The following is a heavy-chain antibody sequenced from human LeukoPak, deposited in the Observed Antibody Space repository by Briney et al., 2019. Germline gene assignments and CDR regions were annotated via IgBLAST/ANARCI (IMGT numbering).Heavy chain of an antibody. CDR2: INWRSGAT. V-gene: IGHV3-20*04. J-gene: IGHJ4*02. Sequence: GGSLRLSCVASGFKFDDYGMGWVRHAPGKGLEWVAGINWRSGATDYADSVKGRFTISRDNAKNSLFLQMNSLRAEDTAFYYCTRGNGNYPFDCWGQGTLVTVSS. CDR3: TRGNGNYPFDC. CDR1: GFKFDDYG. D-gene: IGHD4-11*01.